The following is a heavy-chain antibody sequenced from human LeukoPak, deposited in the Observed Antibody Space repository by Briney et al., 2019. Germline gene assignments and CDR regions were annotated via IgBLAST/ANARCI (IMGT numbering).Heavy chain of an antibody. CDR1: GYTFTSYG. Sequence: ASVKVSCKASGYTFTSYGISWVRQAPGQGLEWMGRISAYNGNTNHAQKFQGRVTMTTDTSTSTAYMELRSLRSDDTAVYYCARDLPYGSSDRTPFDYWGQGTLVTVSS. CDR2: ISAYNGNT. CDR3: ARDLPYGSSDRTPFDY. V-gene: IGHV1-18*01. J-gene: IGHJ4*02. D-gene: IGHD6-6*01.